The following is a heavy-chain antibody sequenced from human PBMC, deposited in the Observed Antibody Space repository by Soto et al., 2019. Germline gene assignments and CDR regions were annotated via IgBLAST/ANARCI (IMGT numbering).Heavy chain of an antibody. CDR2: VWNDGINK. CDR3: ARDPGAITVSGNFDY. D-gene: IGHD6-19*01. V-gene: IGHV3-33*01. CDR1: GFIFSAYG. J-gene: IGHJ4*02. Sequence: QGQLVESGGGVVQPGGSLRLSCAASGFIFSAYGIHWVRQAPGKGLEWVAIVWNDGINKYYADSVKGRFTISRDNFKNTVDLQMNSLRVEDTAVYYCARDPGAITVSGNFDYWGQGTLVNVSS.